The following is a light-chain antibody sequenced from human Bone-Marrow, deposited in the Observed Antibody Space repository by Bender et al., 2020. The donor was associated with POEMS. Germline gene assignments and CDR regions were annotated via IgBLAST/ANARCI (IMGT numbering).Light chain of an antibody. CDR3: QVWEKETNYWV. CDR1: NIGSKG. J-gene: IGLJ3*02. CDR2: DDN. V-gene: IGLV3-21*03. Sequence: SYVLTQPPSVSVAPGKTASIPCGGDNIGSKGVHWYQQKPGQAPVLVIYDDNDRPSGIPERFSGSNSGNTATLSIRRVEAGDEADYYCQVWEKETNYWVFGGGTKLTVL.